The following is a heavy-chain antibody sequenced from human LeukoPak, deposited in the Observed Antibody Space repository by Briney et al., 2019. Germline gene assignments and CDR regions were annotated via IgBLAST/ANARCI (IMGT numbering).Heavy chain of an antibody. CDR1: GGSISSSSYY. CDR3: ASGYYDSSGYIYGPRDAFDI. Sequence: SETLSLTCTVSGGSISSSSYYWGWIRQPPGKGLEWITSMSYSGSTYYNPSLKSRVTISVDTSKNQFSLKLSSVTAADTAVYYCASGYYDSSGYIYGPRDAFDIWGQGTMVTVSS. J-gene: IGHJ3*02. CDR2: MSYSGST. V-gene: IGHV4-39*07. D-gene: IGHD3-22*01.